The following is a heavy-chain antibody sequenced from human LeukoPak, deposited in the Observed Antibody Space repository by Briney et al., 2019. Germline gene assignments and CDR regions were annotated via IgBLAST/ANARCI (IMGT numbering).Heavy chain of an antibody. CDR1: GGSFSGYY. Sequence: SETLSLTCAVYGGSFSGYYWSWIRQPPGKGLEWIGEINHSGSTNYNPSLKSRVTISVDTSKNQFSLRLSSVTAADTAIYYCARGGYYGSGNDFRFDPWGQGTLVTVSS. V-gene: IGHV4-34*01. CDR2: INHSGST. D-gene: IGHD3-10*01. CDR3: ARGGYYGSGNDFRFDP. J-gene: IGHJ5*02.